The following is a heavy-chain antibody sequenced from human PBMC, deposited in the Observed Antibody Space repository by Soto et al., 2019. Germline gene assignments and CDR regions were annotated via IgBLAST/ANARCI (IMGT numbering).Heavy chain of an antibody. Sequence: QVQLHESGPGLVQPSGTLSLTCAVSGGSITSNNWWTWVRQPPGKGLEWIGEIYHSGGTNYNPSLKSRLTMSIVKATHQFSLKLTSVTAADTTVYYCTRDRGAVTFAGYDYWGQGLVVTVSS. V-gene: IGHV4-4*02. CDR2: IYHSGGT. CDR1: GGSITSNNW. J-gene: IGHJ4*02. D-gene: IGHD3-10*01. CDR3: TRDRGAVTFAGYDY.